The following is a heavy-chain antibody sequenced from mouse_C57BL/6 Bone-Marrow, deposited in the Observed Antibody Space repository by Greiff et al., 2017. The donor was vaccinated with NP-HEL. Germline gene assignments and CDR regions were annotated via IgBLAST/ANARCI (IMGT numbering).Heavy chain of an antibody. D-gene: IGHD2-1*01. CDR2: IDPSDSYT. Sequence: QVQLQQPGAELVMPGASVKLSCTASGYTFTSYWMHWVKQRPGQGLEWIGEIDPSDSYTNYNQKFKGKSTLTVDKSSSTAYMQLSSLTSEDSAVDYCARKRGNYWYFDVWGTGTTVTVSS. CDR3: ARKRGNYWYFDV. J-gene: IGHJ1*03. CDR1: GYTFTSYW. V-gene: IGHV1-69*01.